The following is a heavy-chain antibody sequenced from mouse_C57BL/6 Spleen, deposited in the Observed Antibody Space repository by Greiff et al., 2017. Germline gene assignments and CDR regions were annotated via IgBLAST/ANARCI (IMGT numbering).Heavy chain of an antibody. CDR1: GYTFTSYW. D-gene: IGHD1-1*01. Sequence: QVQLQQSGAELAKPGASVKLSCKASGYTFTSYWMHWVKQRPEQGLEWIGYINPSSGYTKYNQKFKDKATLTADKSSSTAYMQLSSLTYEDSAVYYCASMYYYGSSEFAYWGQGTLVTVSA. CDR3: ASMYYYGSSEFAY. CDR2: INPSSGYT. J-gene: IGHJ3*01. V-gene: IGHV1-7*01.